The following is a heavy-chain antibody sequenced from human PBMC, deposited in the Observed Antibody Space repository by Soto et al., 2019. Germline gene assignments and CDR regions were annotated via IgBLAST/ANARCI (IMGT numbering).Heavy chain of an antibody. CDR2: IIPIFGTP. V-gene: IGHV1-69*06. CDR1: GGTFNIYA. Sequence: QVQLVQSGAEVKKPGSSVKVSCKASGGTFNIYAISWVRQAPGQWLEWMGGIIPIFGTPNYAQKFQGRVTITADTFTITAYMALSSLRSDDTAVHYCATERVAAVPFDYLGQVTLVTFSS. D-gene: IGHD6-25*01. J-gene: IGHJ4*02. CDR3: ATERVAAVPFDY.